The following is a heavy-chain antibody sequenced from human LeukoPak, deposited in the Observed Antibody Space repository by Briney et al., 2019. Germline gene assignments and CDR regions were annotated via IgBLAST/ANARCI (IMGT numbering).Heavy chain of an antibody. CDR3: ARRYLYYFDY. Sequence: GASVKASCKASGYTFTSYSMHWVRQAPGQGLEWMGIINPSGGSTSYAQKFQGRVTMTRGMSTSTVYMELSSLRPEDTAVYYCARRYLYYFDYWGQGTLVTVSS. CDR1: GYTFTSYS. CDR2: INPSGGST. D-gene: IGHD1-14*01. J-gene: IGHJ4*02. V-gene: IGHV1-46*01.